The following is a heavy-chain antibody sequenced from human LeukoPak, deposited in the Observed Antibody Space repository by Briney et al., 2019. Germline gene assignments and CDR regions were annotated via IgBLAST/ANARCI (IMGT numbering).Heavy chain of an antibody. Sequence: ASVKVSCKASGGTFSSYAISWVRQAPGQGLEWMGGIIPIFGTANYAQKFQGRVTITADESTSTAYMELSSLRSEDTAVYYCARSDTGLSFGTYGMDVWGQGTTVTVSS. CDR3: ARSDTGLSFGTYGMDV. CDR1: GGTFSSYA. CDR2: IIPIFGTA. J-gene: IGHJ6*02. D-gene: IGHD3-10*01. V-gene: IGHV1-69*13.